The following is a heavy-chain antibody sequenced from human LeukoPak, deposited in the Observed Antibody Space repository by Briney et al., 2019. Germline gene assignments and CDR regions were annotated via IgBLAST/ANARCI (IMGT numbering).Heavy chain of an antibody. J-gene: IGHJ4*02. CDR1: GGSISSYY. CDR2: IYYSGST. CDR3: ASHYYDSSGLVDY. Sequence: SETLSLTCTVPGGSISSYYWSWIRQPPGKGLEWIGYIYYSGSTNYNPSLKSRVTISVDTSKNQFSLKLSSVTAADTAVYYCASHYYDSSGLVDYWGQGTLVTVSS. V-gene: IGHV4-59*01. D-gene: IGHD3-22*01.